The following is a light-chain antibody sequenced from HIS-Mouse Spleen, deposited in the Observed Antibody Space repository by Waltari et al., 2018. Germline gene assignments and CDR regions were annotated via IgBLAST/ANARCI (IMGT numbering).Light chain of an antibody. CDR1: NIGSKN. CDR3: QVWDSSTAWV. Sequence: SYELTQPLSVSVALGQTARITCGGNNIGSKNVHWYQQKPGQAPVLVIYRDSNRPSGIPERFSGSNSGNTANLTISRAQAGDEADYYCQVWDSSTAWVFGGGTKLTVL. CDR2: RDS. V-gene: IGLV3-9*01. J-gene: IGLJ3*02.